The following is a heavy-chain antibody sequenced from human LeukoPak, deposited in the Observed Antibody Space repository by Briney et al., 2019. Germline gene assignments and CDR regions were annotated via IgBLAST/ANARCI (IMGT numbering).Heavy chain of an antibody. CDR3: AKETRNRGVDP. Sequence: AGGSLRLSCAASGFTFSSYAMSWVRQVPGKGLEWVSAISGSGGSTYYADSVKGRFTISRDNSKITLYLQMNSLRAEDAAVYYCAKETRNRGVDPWGQGTLVTVSS. CDR1: GFTFSSYA. J-gene: IGHJ5*02. V-gene: IGHV3-23*01. CDR2: ISGSGGST. D-gene: IGHD1-14*01.